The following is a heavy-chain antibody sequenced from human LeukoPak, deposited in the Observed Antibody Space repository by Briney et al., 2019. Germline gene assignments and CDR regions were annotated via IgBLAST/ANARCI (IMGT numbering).Heavy chain of an antibody. CDR1: GGSISSGGYS. CDR2: IYHSGST. Sequence: PSQTLSLTCAVSGGSISSGGYSWSWIRQPPGKGLEWIGYIYHSGSTYYNPSLKSRVTISVDRSKNQFSLKLSSVTAADTAVYYCARDQTYYYDSSGYSDAFDIWGQGTMVTVSS. V-gene: IGHV4-30-2*01. CDR3: ARDQTYYYDSSGYSDAFDI. J-gene: IGHJ3*02. D-gene: IGHD3-22*01.